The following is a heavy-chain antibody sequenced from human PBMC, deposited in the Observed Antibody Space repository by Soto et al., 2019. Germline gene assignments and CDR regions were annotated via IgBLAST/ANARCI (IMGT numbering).Heavy chain of an antibody. J-gene: IGHJ4*02. CDR3: ARENYYGSGRHLDY. V-gene: IGHV3-33*01. Sequence: GGSLRLSCAASGFTFSSYGMHWVRQAPGKGLEWVAVIWYDGSNKYYADSVKGRFTISRDNSKNTLYLQMNSLRAEDTAVYYCARENYYGSGRHLDYWGQGTLVTVSS. CDR2: IWYDGSNK. CDR1: GFTFSSYG. D-gene: IGHD3-10*01.